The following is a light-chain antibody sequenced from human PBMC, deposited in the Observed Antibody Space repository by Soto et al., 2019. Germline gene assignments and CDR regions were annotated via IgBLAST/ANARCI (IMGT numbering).Light chain of an antibody. CDR1: QSISSW. J-gene: IGKJ1*01. CDR3: QQYDRASWT. V-gene: IGKV1-5*03. Sequence: DLQMTQSPYTLSASVGDRVIITCRASQSISSWLAWYQQKPGKAPNLLIYRASTLKSGIPSRFSGSGSGTEFTLTISSLQSDDFATYYCQQYDRASWTLGPGTKVEIK. CDR2: RAS.